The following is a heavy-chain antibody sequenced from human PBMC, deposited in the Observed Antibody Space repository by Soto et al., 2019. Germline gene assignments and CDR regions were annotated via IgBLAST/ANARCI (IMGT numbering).Heavy chain of an antibody. CDR3: ARDPSWDTAMVKPVDY. CDR1: GYSISSGYY. CDR2: IYHSGST. J-gene: IGHJ4*02. V-gene: IGHV4-38-2*02. Sequence: NPSETLSLTCAVSGYSISSGYYWGWIRQPPGKGLEWIGSIYHSGSTYYNPSLKSRVTISVDTSKNQFSLKLSSVTAADTAVYYCARDPSWDTAMVKPVDYWGQGTLVTVSS. D-gene: IGHD5-18*01.